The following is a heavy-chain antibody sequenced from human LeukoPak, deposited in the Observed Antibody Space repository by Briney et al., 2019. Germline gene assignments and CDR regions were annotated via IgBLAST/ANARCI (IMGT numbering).Heavy chain of an antibody. Sequence: SETLSLTCAVYGGPFSGFSWSWIRQPPGKGLEWIGEISHSGRTKYNPSLKSRVTIFLDTSKNQFSLKVTSVTAADTAIYYCASGGRGAAARLLVYWGQGTLVTVSS. J-gene: IGHJ4*02. CDR3: ASGGRGAAARLLVY. D-gene: IGHD6-13*01. V-gene: IGHV4-34*01. CDR2: ISHSGRT. CDR1: GGPFSGFS.